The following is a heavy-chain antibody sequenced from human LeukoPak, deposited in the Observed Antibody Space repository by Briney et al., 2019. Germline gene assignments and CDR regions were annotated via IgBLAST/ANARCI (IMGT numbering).Heavy chain of an antibody. J-gene: IGHJ3*02. CDR1: GFTFDDYA. V-gene: IGHV3-43D*04. CDR2: ISWDGGST. CDR3: AKDIEHYYDSSGYAPTFDI. D-gene: IGHD3-22*01. Sequence: PGGSLRLSCAASGFTFDDYAMHWVRQAPGKGLEWVSLISWDGGSTYYADSVKGRFTISRDNSKNSLYLQMNSLRAEDTALYYCAKDIEHYYDSSGYAPTFDIWGQGTMVTASS.